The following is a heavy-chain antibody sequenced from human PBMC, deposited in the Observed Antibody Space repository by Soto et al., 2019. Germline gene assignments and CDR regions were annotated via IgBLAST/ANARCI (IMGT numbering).Heavy chain of an antibody. CDR2: IKSKTDGGTT. V-gene: IGHV3-15*01. CDR3: TTLSRAAAGHN. CDR1: GFTFNSAW. J-gene: IGHJ4*02. D-gene: IGHD6-13*01. Sequence: EVLLVESGGGLVEPGGSLRLSCAASGFTFNSAWMSWVRQAPGKGLEWVGRIKSKTDGGTTDYAAPVKDRFTISRDDSKNTLYLQMNSLKTEDTAVYYCTTLSRAAAGHNWGQGTLVTVSS.